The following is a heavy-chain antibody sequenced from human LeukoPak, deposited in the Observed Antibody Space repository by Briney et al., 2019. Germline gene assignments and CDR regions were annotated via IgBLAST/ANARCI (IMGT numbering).Heavy chain of an antibody. CDR1: GFTFSSYS. Sequence: GGSLRLSCAASGFTFSSYSMNWVRQAPGKGLEWVSSISSSSSYIYYADSVKGRFTISRDNAKNSLYLQMNSLRAEDTAVYYCARLVAVAAYDYWGQGTLVAVSS. D-gene: IGHD6-19*01. CDR3: ARLVAVAAYDY. CDR2: ISSSSSYI. V-gene: IGHV3-21*01. J-gene: IGHJ4*02.